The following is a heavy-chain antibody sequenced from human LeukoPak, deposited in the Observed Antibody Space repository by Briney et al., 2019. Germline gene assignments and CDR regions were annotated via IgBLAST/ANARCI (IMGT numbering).Heavy chain of an antibody. CDR1: GFTVSSNS. D-gene: IGHD3-9*01. CDR2: ISLDGATT. J-gene: IGHJ4*02. CDR3: VKDHGWLLYS. V-gene: IGHV3-23*01. Sequence: GGSLRLSCTVSGFTVSSNSMSWVRQAPGKGLEWVSGISLDGATTYYAGSVEGRFTISRDNSKNTLYLQMNSLRADDTAVYYCVKDHGWLLYSWGQGTLVTVSS.